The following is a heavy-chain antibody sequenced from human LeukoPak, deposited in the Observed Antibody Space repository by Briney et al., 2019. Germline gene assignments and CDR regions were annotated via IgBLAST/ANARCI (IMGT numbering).Heavy chain of an antibody. V-gene: IGHV3-11*04. Sequence: GGSLRLSCAASGFTFSDYYMSWIRQAPGKGLEWVSYISSSGSTIYYADSVKGRFTISRDNAKNSLYLQMNSLRAEDTAVYYCVRDSTGWQANSFDIWGQGTMVTVSS. D-gene: IGHD2-8*02. J-gene: IGHJ3*02. CDR2: ISSSGSTI. CDR1: GFTFSDYY. CDR3: VRDSTGWQANSFDI.